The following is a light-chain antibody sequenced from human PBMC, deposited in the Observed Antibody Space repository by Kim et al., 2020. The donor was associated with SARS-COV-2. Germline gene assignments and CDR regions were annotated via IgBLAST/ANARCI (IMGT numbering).Light chain of an antibody. Sequence: LSPGEKAPLSCRASQSVSNNYLAWYQQKPGQAPTLLIYGASYRATGFPDRFSGSGSGTGFTLTISRLEPEDSAVYYCQQYGSSPLTFGGGTKLEI. J-gene: IGKJ4*01. CDR3: QQYGSSPLT. CDR1: QSVSNNY. CDR2: GAS. V-gene: IGKV3-20*01.